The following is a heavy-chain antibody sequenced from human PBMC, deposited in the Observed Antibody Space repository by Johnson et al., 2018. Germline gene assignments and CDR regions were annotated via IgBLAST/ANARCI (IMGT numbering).Heavy chain of an antibody. CDR2: VFYRGHT. Sequence: QVQLQESGPGLVKPSETLSLTCVVSGDSINSDSYYGACIRQPPGKGLEWIGSVFYRGHTYSNPSLKGRVTISMYTSENHFSLQLTSVTPACTAVYFCAREGTDYYSMDVWGKGTPVTGSS. V-gene: IGHV4-39*07. J-gene: IGHJ6*03. CDR1: GDSINSDSYY. CDR3: AREGTDYYSMDV.